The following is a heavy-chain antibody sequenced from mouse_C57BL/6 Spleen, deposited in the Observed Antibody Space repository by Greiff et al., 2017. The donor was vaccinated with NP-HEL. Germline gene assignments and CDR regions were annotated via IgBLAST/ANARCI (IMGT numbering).Heavy chain of an antibody. CDR2: IDPSASYT. Sequence: QVQLQQPGAELVRPGTSVKLSCKASGYTFTSYWMHWVKQRPGQGLEWIGVIDPSASYTNYNQKFKGKATLTVDTSSSTAYMQLSSLTSEDSAVYDCATIYYDYDGFAYWGQGTLVTVSA. CDR3: ATIYYDYDGFAY. V-gene: IGHV1-59*01. D-gene: IGHD2-4*01. J-gene: IGHJ3*01. CDR1: GYTFTSYW.